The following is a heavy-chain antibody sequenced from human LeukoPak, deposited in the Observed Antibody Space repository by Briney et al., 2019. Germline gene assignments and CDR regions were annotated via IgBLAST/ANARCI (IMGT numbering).Heavy chain of an antibody. CDR3: ARGFGYSYVDY. D-gene: IGHD5-18*01. CDR1: GDSISSSSYY. J-gene: IGHJ4*02. CDR2: IYYSGST. V-gene: IGHV4-39*07. Sequence: SETLSLTCTVSGDSISSSSYYWVWLRQPPGKGLEWIATIYYSGSTYYNPSLKSRVTISVDTSKNQFSLKLSSVTAADTAVYYCARGFGYSYVDYWGQGTLVTVSS.